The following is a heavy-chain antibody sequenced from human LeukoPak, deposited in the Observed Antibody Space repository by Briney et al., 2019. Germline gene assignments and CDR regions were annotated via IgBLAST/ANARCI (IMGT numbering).Heavy chain of an antibody. Sequence: GGSLRLSCAASGFIFSSYWMSWVRQAPGKGPEWVANIKYDGREQYYADSMRGRFTISRDNAKNSLYLQMNSLRAEDTAVYYCARIQLWSHDAFDIWGQGTMVTVSS. V-gene: IGHV3-7*01. D-gene: IGHD5-18*01. CDR3: ARIQLWSHDAFDI. CDR2: IKYDGREQ. CDR1: GFIFSSYW. J-gene: IGHJ3*02.